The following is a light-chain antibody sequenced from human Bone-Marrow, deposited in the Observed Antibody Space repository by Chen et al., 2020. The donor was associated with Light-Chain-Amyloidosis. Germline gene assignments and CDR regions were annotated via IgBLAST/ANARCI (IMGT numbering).Light chain of an antibody. V-gene: IGKV3-11*01. CDR3: QQRSNWPPLT. CDR1: QSFSSNY. Sequence: EIVLTQSPGTLSLSPGERTTLSCRASQSFSSNYLAWYQQKPGQAPRLLIYDASNRATGIPDRFSGSGSGTDFTLTISSLEPEDFAVYYCQQRSNWPPLTFGQGTRLEIK. CDR2: DAS. J-gene: IGKJ5*01.